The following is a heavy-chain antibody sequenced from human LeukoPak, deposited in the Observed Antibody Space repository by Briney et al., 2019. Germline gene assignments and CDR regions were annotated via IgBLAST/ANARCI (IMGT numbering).Heavy chain of an antibody. CDR2: IYPGDSDT. CDR3: ARLGNYYYSSGYFDS. V-gene: IGHV5-51*01. CDR1: GYSFTSYW. D-gene: IGHD3-22*01. Sequence: GESLKISCKGSGYSFTSYWIGWVRQMPGKGLEWMGIIYPGDSDTRYSPSFQGQFTISADKSISTAYLQWSSLKASDTAMYYCARLGNYYYSSGYFDSWGQGTLVTVSS. J-gene: IGHJ4*02.